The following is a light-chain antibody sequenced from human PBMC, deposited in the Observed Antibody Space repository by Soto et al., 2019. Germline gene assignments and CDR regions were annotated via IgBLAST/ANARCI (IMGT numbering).Light chain of an antibody. CDR3: KQSYSTPYT. J-gene: IGKJ2*01. CDR1: QRISKY. V-gene: IGKV1-39*01. CDR2: SVY. Sequence: DIQMTQSPSSLSASVGDRVTITCRAGQRISKYLNWYQQKPGEAHKLLIDSVYSLQSGVQSRFSGSGSGADFSLTIRSLQPEDFVTYYCKQSYSTPYTFGQGTKVDIK.